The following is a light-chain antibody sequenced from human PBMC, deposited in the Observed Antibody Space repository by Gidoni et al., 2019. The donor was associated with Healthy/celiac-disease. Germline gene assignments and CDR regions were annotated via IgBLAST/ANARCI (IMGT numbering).Light chain of an antibody. CDR1: QGVSCY. Sequence: EIVLTQSPSSLSLSPGERATHSCRASQGVSCYLDWYQQQPGQAPRRLIYDTSNRATGIPARFSGSGYGTDFTLTISSLEPEDFAVYYCQQRSNFGGGTKVEIK. V-gene: IGKV3-11*01. CDR3: QQRSN. J-gene: IGKJ4*01. CDR2: DTS.